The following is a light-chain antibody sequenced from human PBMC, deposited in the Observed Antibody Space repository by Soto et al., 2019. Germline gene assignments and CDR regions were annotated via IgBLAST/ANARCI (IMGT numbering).Light chain of an antibody. V-gene: IGLV2-14*01. Sequence: QSAPTQPASVSGSPGQSITISCTGSSSDVGGRDYVSWYQQHPGKAPKVIIYEVTRWPSGVSGRFSGSKSGNTASLTISGLQPEDEADYYCSSFTNRNTWVFGGGTKVTVL. CDR2: EVT. CDR1: SSDVGGRDY. CDR3: SSFTNRNTWV. J-gene: IGLJ3*02.